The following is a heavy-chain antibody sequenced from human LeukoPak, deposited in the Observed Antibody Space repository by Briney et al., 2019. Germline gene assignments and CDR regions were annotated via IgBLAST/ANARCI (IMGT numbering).Heavy chain of an antibody. Sequence: SETLSLTCAVYGGSFSGYYWSWIRQPPGKGLEWIGEINHSGSTNYNPSLKSRVTISVDTSNNHFSLKLSSVTAADTAVYYCARGTKLRLGDLFTRTITPLEYWGQGTLVTVSS. V-gene: IGHV4-34*01. D-gene: IGHD3-16*01. CDR1: GGSFSGYY. J-gene: IGHJ4*02. CDR2: INHSGST. CDR3: ARGTKLRLGDLFTRTITPLEY.